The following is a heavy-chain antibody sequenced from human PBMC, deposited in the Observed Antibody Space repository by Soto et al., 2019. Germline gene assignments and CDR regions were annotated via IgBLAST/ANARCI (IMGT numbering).Heavy chain of an antibody. CDR1: GFTFSNYA. CDR3: AKDLNGSGSFTSYYHYGMDV. J-gene: IGHJ6*02. CDR2: ISGSGRNT. Sequence: EVQMLESGGGLVHPGGSLRLSCAASGFTFSNYAMNWVRQAPGKVLEWVSSISGSGRNTYYADSVKSRLTISRDSSKNTLYLQMNSLRVEDTGVYYCAKDLNGSGSFTSYYHYGMDVWGQGTTVTLSS. D-gene: IGHD3-10*01. V-gene: IGHV3-23*01.